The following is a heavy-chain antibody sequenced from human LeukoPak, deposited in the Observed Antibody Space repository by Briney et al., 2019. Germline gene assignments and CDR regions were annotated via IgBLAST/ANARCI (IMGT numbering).Heavy chain of an antibody. D-gene: IGHD3-10*01. V-gene: IGHV1-8*01. Sequence: ASVKVSCKASGYTFTSYDINWVRQATGQGLEWMGWMSPNSGNTGYAQKFQGRVTMTRNTSISTAYMELSSLRSEDTAVYYCARGQSKPQLLWFGGRNYYYYGMDVWGQGTTVTVSS. CDR2: MSPNSGNT. CDR3: ARGQSKPQLLWFGGRNYYYYGMDV. CDR1: GYTFTSYD. J-gene: IGHJ6*02.